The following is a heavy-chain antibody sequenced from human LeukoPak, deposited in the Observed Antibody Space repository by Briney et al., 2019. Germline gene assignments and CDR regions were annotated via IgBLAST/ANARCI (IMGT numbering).Heavy chain of an antibody. V-gene: IGHV3-7*01. CDR3: ARDVWWKDRNSWSGYFDL. J-gene: IGHJ4*02. D-gene: IGHD6-13*01. Sequence: PGGSLRLSCAASGFTFSSHWVSWVRQAPGEGLGWVANVKSDGGGKYYVGSVKGRFTISRDNAKNSLFLHMYSLTAEETAVYFWARDVWWKDRNSWSGYFDLWGQGTLVTVSS. CDR1: GFTFSSHW. CDR2: VKSDGGGK.